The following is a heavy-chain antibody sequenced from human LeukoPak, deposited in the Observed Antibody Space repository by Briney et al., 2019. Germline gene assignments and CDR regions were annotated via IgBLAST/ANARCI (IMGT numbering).Heavy chain of an antibody. Sequence: SETLSLTCAVSGGSISSSNWWSWVRQPPGEGLEWIGEIYHSGSTNYNPSLKSRVTISVDKSKNQFSLKLSSVTAADTAVYYCAMLNYYGSGSYDYWGQGTLVTVSS. CDR2: IYHSGST. D-gene: IGHD3-10*01. J-gene: IGHJ4*02. V-gene: IGHV4-4*02. CDR1: GGSISSSNW. CDR3: AMLNYYGSGSYDY.